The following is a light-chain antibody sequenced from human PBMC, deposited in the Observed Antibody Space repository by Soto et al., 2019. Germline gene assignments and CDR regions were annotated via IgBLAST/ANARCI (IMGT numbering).Light chain of an antibody. J-gene: IGLJ1*01. CDR1: SSDVGSYNS. Sequence: QSVLTHPASVSGSPGQSITISCTGTSSDVGSYNSVSWYQQHPGKAPKLMIYDVTNRPSGISNRFSGSKSGHTASLTISGLQAEDEADYYCNSYTSSVTYVFGTGTKVTVL. CDR3: NSYTSSVTYV. CDR2: DVT. V-gene: IGLV2-14*01.